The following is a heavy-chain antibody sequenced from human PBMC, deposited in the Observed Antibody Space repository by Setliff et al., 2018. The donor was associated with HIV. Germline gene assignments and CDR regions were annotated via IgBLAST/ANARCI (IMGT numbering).Heavy chain of an antibody. CDR3: ARERDSNGYQFDY. V-gene: IGHV1-3*03. CDR1: GFTFTNYA. D-gene: IGHD3-22*01. CDR2: INVDSGNT. Sequence: ASVKVSCKASGFTFTNYAIHWVRQAPGQRLEWMGWINVDSGNTKYLQDLQGRVTITKDRSASTAYMEVSNLRSEDMAVYYCARERDSNGYQFDYWGQGTLGTVPQ. J-gene: IGHJ4*02.